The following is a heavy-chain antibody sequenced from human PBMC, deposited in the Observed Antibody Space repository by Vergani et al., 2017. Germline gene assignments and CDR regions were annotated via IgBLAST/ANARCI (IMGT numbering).Heavy chain of an antibody. D-gene: IGHD6-13*01. CDR1: GYSFTSYW. J-gene: IGHJ4*02. CDR2: IYPGDSDT. Sequence: EVQLVPSGAEVKTPGESLTISCKGSGYSFTSYWIGWVRQMPGKGLEWMGIIYPGDSDTRYSPSFQGQVTISADKSISTAYLQWSSLKASDTAMYYCARTWAAAAQTLPFDYWGQGTLVTVSS. CDR3: ARTWAAAAQTLPFDY. V-gene: IGHV5-51*01.